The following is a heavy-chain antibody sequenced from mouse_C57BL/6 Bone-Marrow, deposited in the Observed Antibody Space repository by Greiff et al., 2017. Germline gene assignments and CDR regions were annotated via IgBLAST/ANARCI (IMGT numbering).Heavy chain of an antibody. Sequence: QVQLQQPGAELVKPGASVKLSCKASGYTFTSYWMHWVKQRPGQGLEWIGMIHPNSGSTNYNEKFKSKATLTVDKSSSTAYMQLSSLTSEDSAVYCCTRTRYDDAMDYWGQGTSVTVSS. V-gene: IGHV1-64*01. J-gene: IGHJ4*01. CDR3: TRTRYDDAMDY. D-gene: IGHD2-12*01. CDR2: IHPNSGST. CDR1: GYTFTSYW.